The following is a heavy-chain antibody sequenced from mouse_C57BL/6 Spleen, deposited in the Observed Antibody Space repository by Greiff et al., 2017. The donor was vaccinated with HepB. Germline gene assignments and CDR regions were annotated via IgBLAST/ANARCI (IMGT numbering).Heavy chain of an antibody. D-gene: IGHD2-2*01. J-gene: IGHJ2*01. CDR1: GFNIKDDY. CDR3: TTPYGYDGFDY. CDR2: IDPENGDT. V-gene: IGHV14-4*01. Sequence: EVNVVESGAELVRPGASVKLSCTASGFNIKDDYMHWVKQRPEQGLEWIGWIDPENGDTEYASKFQGKATITADTSSNTAYLQLSSLTSEDTAVYYCTTPYGYDGFDYWGQGTTLTVSS.